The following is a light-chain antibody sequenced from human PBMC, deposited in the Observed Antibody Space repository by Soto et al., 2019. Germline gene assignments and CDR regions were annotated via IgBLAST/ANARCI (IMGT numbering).Light chain of an antibody. J-gene: IGKJ5*01. V-gene: IGKV3-11*01. CDR1: QSVRNN. CDR3: QQRSNWPPSIT. CDR2: DAS. Sequence: TQSPATLSVSVGERFTLSGTASQSVRNNLAWYQQRPGPAPRLLIYDASNSATGTPARFSGSGSGTDFPPTISSLQHEDFAVYYCQQRSNWPPSITFGQGTRLEIK.